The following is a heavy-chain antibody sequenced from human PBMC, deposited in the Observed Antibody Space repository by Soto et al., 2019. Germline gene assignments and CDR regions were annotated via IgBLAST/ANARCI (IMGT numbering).Heavy chain of an antibody. Sequence: QVQLVQSGAEVKKPGSSVKVSCKASGGTFSSYAISWVRQAPGQGLEWMGGIIPIFGTANYAQKFQGRVTITADKSTSTAYMELSSLRSEDTAVYYCARDRGIAADYYYYGIDVWGQGTTVTVSS. D-gene: IGHD6-13*01. CDR3: ARDRGIAADYYYYGIDV. J-gene: IGHJ6*02. CDR1: GGTFSSYA. CDR2: IIPIFGTA. V-gene: IGHV1-69*06.